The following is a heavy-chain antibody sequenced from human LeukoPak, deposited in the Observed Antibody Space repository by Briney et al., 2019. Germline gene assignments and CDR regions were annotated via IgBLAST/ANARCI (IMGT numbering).Heavy chain of an antibody. CDR1: GYTISSGYD. CDR3: AREDYDSSGYYRPY. Sequence: SETLSLTGGVSGYTISSGYDWGWIRQPPGKGLEWIGSVYHSGSTYYNPSLKSRVTISVDTSKNQFSLKLNSVTAADTAVYYCAREDYDSSGYYRPYWGQGTLVTVAS. V-gene: IGHV4-38-2*02. J-gene: IGHJ4*02. D-gene: IGHD3-22*01. CDR2: VYHSGST.